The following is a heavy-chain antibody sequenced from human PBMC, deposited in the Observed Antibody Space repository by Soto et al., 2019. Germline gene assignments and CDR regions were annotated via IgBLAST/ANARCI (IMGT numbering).Heavy chain of an antibody. Sequence: EVQLVESGGALVQPGGSLKLSCVVSGFSLSDSAIHWVRQASGKGLEWVGRVRSKTQNYATEFAASVRGRFTISRDESNKTIYLHMSGLKTEDTAVYYCTRHTVDYWGQGTPVTVSS. CDR3: TRHTVDY. V-gene: IGHV3-73*02. CDR2: VRSKTQNYAT. D-gene: IGHD4-4*01. J-gene: IGHJ4*02. CDR1: GFSLSDSA.